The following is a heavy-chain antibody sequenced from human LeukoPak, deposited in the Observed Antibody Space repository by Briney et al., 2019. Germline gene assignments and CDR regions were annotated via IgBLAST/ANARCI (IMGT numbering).Heavy chain of an antibody. CDR2: IYYSGST. CDR3: ARWTYGGDDAFDI. V-gene: IGHV4-30-4*01. D-gene: IGHD4-23*01. Sequence: PSETLSLTCTVSGVSISSGDYYWSWIRQPPGKGLEWIGYIYYSGSTYYNPSLKSRVTISVDTSKNQFSLKLSSVTAADTAVYYCARWTYGGDDAFDIWGQGTMVTVSS. J-gene: IGHJ3*02. CDR1: GVSISSGDYY.